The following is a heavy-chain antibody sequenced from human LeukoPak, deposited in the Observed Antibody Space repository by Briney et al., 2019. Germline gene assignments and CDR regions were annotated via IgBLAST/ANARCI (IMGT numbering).Heavy chain of an antibody. J-gene: IGHJ4*02. V-gene: IGHV3-23*01. CDR1: GFTITTYA. D-gene: IGHD5-18*01. Sequence: GGSLRLSCAASGFTITTYAMGWVRQAPGKGLEWVSVISDRGDSTHYADSVKGRFTISRDSSKNTLYLQMNSLRAEDTAVYYCARRSVVGIQLWYFDYWGQGTLVTVSS. CDR3: ARRSVVGIQLWYFDY. CDR2: ISDRGDST.